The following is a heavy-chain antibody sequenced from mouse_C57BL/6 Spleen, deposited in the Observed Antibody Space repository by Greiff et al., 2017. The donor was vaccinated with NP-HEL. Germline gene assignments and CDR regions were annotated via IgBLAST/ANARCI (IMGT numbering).Heavy chain of an antibody. Sequence: QVQLQQPGAELVMPGASVKLSCKASGYTFTSYWMHWVKQRPGQGLEWIGEIDPSDSYTNYNQKFKGKSTLTVDKSSSTAYMQLSSLTSEDSAVYYCARRRTADYGGQGTTRTVSS. CDR1: GYTFTSYW. V-gene: IGHV1-69*01. CDR3: ARRRTADY. J-gene: IGHJ2*01. CDR2: IDPSDSYT.